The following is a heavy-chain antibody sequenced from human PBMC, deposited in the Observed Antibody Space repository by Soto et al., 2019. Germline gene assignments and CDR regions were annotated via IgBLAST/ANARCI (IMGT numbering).Heavy chain of an antibody. D-gene: IGHD5-12*01. CDR2: IYHSGNT. J-gene: IGHJ4*02. V-gene: IGHV4-59*04. CDR3: AGVVGDGYNYYFDY. CDR1: GGSISSYY. Sequence: PSQSLSLTCKVSGGSISSYYRSWVRESPGKGLEWIGSIYHSGNTYYNPSLKSRATISVDTSPNQFSRKRSSVTAADTAVYYCAGVVGDGYNYYFDYWGQGTRVTVSA.